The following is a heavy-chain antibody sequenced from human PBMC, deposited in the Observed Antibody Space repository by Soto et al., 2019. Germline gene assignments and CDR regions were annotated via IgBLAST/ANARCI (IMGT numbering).Heavy chain of an antibody. J-gene: IGHJ6*02. V-gene: IGHV1-69*13. D-gene: IGHD6-6*01. CDR3: ARHSSSSSPTILKYYYYGMDV. Sequence: ASVKVSCKASGGTFSSYAISWVRQAPGQGLEWMGGIIPIFGTANYAQKFQGRVTITADESTSTAYMELSSLRSEDTAVYYCARHSSSSSPTILKYYYYGMDVWGQGTTVTVSS. CDR2: IIPIFGTA. CDR1: GGTFSSYA.